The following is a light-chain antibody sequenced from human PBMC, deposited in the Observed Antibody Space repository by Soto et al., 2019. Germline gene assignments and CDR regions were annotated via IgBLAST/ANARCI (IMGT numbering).Light chain of an antibody. CDR2: LGS. CDR1: QSLLHSSGYNY. Sequence: DIVMTQSPLSLPVTPGEPASISCRSSQSLLHSSGYNYLDWYLQKPGQSPQLLIYLGSDRASGVPDRLSGSGSGTDFTLKISRVEAEDVGVYYCMQALQIPPTFGQGTRLEIK. CDR3: MQALQIPPT. V-gene: IGKV2-28*01. J-gene: IGKJ5*01.